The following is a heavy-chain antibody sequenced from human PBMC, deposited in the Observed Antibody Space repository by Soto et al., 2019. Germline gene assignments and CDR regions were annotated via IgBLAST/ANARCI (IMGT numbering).Heavy chain of an antibody. J-gene: IGHJ5*02. CDR1: GDSIIGIYH. Sequence: PSETLSLTCAVSGDSIIGIYHWAWIQQPPGRSLEWIASIFHTGTTYYTPSLKSRVTISVDTSKNQFSLRLSSVTAADSAVYYCARGRIAARPNWFDPWGQGTLVTVSS. CDR3: ARGRIAARPNWFDP. CDR2: IFHTGTT. V-gene: IGHV4-38-2*01. D-gene: IGHD6-6*01.